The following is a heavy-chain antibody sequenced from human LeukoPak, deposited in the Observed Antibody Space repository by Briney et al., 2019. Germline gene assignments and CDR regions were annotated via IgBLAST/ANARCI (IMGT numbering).Heavy chain of an antibody. CDR3: ARSDTSAPLLWFGELLDY. Sequence: SQTLSLTCAISGDSVSSNSAAWNWIRQSPSRGLEWLGRTYYRSKWYNDYGVAVKSRITINTDTSKNQFSLPLNSVIPEDTAVYYCARSDTSAPLLWFGELLDYWGQGTLVTVSS. D-gene: IGHD3-10*01. CDR1: GDSVSSNSAA. J-gene: IGHJ4*02. CDR2: TYYRSKWYN. V-gene: IGHV6-1*01.